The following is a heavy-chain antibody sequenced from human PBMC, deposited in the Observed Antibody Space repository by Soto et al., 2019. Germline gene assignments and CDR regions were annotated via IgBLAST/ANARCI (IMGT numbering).Heavy chain of an antibody. Sequence: GGSLRLSCVAPGVIFSGYGMHWVRQAPGKGLEWVAVIRFDGGTTDNAAPVKDRFIISRDDSKSTLYLQMNSLKIEDTAMYYCTAMNDRDAFDIWGQGTMVTVSS. CDR1: GVIFSGYG. D-gene: IGHD1-1*01. CDR2: IRFDGGTT. V-gene: IGHV3-30*02. J-gene: IGHJ3*02. CDR3: TAMNDRDAFDI.